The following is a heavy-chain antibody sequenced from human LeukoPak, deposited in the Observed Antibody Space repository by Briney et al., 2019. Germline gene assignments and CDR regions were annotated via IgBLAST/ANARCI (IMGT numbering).Heavy chain of an antibody. J-gene: IGHJ4*02. V-gene: IGHV5-10-1*01. CDR3: ARQSRASPPPPADY. Sequence: GGSLEISCQGSGSPFISYGSSGVRQLPGKGREGRGRIDPSDSYTNYRPSFQGHVTISADKSISTAYLQWRSMKASDTAMYYCARQSRASPPPPADYWGQGTLVTVSS. D-gene: IGHD1-14*01. CDR1: GSPFISYG. CDR2: IDPSDSYT.